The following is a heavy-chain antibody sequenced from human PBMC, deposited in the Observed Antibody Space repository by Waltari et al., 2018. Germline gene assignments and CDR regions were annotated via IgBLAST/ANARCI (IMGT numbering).Heavy chain of an antibody. V-gene: IGHV4-59*12. CDR3: ARVPDAFGWGAFDY. Sequence: QVQLQESGPGLVKPSETLSLTCTVSGGSISSYYWSWIRQPPGKGLEWIGYIYYSGSTNYNPSLKSRVTISVDTSKNQFSLKLSSVTAADTAVYYCARVPDAFGWGAFDYWGQGTLVTVSS. D-gene: IGHD3-16*01. J-gene: IGHJ4*02. CDR2: IYYSGST. CDR1: GGSISSYY.